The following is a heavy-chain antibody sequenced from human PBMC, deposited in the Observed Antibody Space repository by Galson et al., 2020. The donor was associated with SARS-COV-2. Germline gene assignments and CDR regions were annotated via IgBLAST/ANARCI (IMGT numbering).Heavy chain of an antibody. CDR1: RGSISSSNW. CDR2: IYHSGST. D-gene: IGHD4-17*01. J-gene: IGHJ4*02. V-gene: IGHV4-4*02. Sequence: SETLSLTCAVSRGSISSSNWWSWVRQPPGKGLEWIGEIYHSGSTNHNPSLKSRVTISVDKSKNQFSLKLSSVTAADTAVYYCARAKIDYGGNSDYFDYWGQGTLVTVSS. CDR3: ARAKIDYGGNSDYFDY.